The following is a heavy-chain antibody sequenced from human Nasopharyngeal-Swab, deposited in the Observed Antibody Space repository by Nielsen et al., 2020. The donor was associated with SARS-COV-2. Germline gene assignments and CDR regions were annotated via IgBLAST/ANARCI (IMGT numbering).Heavy chain of an antibody. CDR2: IGAYNGNT. Sequence: ASVKVSCKASGYIFTSYDISWVSQARGQGLEWMGWIGAYNGNTNYAQKFQDRVTMTTDTSTSTVYMELRSLRSDDTAVYYCARHGVAEDYWVQGTLVTVSS. CDR3: ARHGVAEDY. CDR1: GYIFTSYD. V-gene: IGHV1-18*01. J-gene: IGHJ4*02. D-gene: IGHD3-3*01.